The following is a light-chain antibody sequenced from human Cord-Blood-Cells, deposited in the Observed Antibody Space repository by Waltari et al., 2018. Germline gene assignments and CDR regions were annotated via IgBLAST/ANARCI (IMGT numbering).Light chain of an antibody. J-gene: IGLJ1*01. CDR1: SSDVGGYNY. CDR2: DVS. V-gene: IGLV2-11*01. CDR3: CSYAGSYTYV. Sequence: QSALTQPRSVSGSPGQSVTISCTGTSSDVGGYNYVSCYQQHPGKAPKLMIYDVSKRPSGVPDRFSGSQSGNTASLTISGLQAEDEADYYCCSYAGSYTYVFGTGPKVTVL.